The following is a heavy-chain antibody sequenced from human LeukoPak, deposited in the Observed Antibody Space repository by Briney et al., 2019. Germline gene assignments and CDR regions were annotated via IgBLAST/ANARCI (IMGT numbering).Heavy chain of an antibody. V-gene: IGHV1-8*01. D-gene: IGHD6-13*01. Sequence: ASVKVSCKASGYTFTSYDINWVRQATGQGLEWMGWMNPNSGNTGYAQKFQGRVTITRNTSISTAYMELSSLRSEDTAVYYCARGSIAAAGLEREYFQHWGQGTLVTDSS. CDR3: ARGSIAAAGLEREYFQH. CDR1: GYTFTSYD. J-gene: IGHJ1*01. CDR2: MNPNSGNT.